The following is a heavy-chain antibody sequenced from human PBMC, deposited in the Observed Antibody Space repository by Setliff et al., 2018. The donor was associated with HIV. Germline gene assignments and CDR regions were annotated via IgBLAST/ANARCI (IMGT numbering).Heavy chain of an antibody. CDR1: GGSISSGSYY. J-gene: IGHJ4*02. CDR3: ARSDNFWSAESSFDY. CDR2: FYTSGST. D-gene: IGHD3-3*01. Sequence: SETLSLTCTVSGGSISSGSYYWSWIRQPAGKGLEWIGRFYTSGSTNYNPSLRSRVTISVDTSKNQFSLNLSSVTAADTAVYYCARSDNFWSAESSFDYWGQGTLVTVSS. V-gene: IGHV4-61*02.